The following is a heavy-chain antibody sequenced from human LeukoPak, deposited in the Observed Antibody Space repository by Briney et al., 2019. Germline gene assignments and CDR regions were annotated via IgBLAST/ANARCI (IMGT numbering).Heavy chain of an antibody. Sequence: GGSLRLSCTASGFTSSSYWMSWVRQTPEKGLEWVANIKQDGSEQVYVDSVKGRFTISRDNAKSSLYLQMNSLRAEDTAVYYCARDPYSSSWSYGMDVWGQGTTVTVSS. D-gene: IGHD6-13*01. CDR1: GFTSSSYW. J-gene: IGHJ6*02. V-gene: IGHV3-7*05. CDR3: ARDPYSSSWSYGMDV. CDR2: IKQDGSEQ.